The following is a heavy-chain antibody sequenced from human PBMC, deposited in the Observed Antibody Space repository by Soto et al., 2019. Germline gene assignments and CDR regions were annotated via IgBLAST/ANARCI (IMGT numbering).Heavy chain of an antibody. CDR3: ARPSPRYCSGGSCLEFPDAFDI. J-gene: IGHJ3*02. CDR1: GGSISSSSYY. Sequence: SETLCLTCTVSGGSISSSSYYGGWVRPPPGKGLEWIGSIYYSGSTYYNPSLKSRVTISVDTSKNQFSLKLSSVTAADTAVYYCARPSPRYCSGGSCLEFPDAFDIWGQGTMVTVSS. D-gene: IGHD2-15*01. V-gene: IGHV4-39*01. CDR2: IYYSGST.